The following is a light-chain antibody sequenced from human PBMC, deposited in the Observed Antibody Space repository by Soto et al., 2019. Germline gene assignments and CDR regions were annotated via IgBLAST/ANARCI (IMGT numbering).Light chain of an antibody. CDR2: GAS. CDR1: QSVSSSY. CDR3: QHYHSFSGT. Sequence: EIVLTQSPGTLSLSPGERATLSCRASQSVSSSYLAWYQQKPGQAPRLLIYGASSRATGIPDRFSGSGSGTDFTLTISSLQPDDFATYYCQHYHSFSGTFGQGTKVDIK. V-gene: IGKV3-20*01. J-gene: IGKJ1*01.